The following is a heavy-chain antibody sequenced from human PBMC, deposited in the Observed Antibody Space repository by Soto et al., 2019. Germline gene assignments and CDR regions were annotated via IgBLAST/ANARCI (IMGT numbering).Heavy chain of an antibody. V-gene: IGHV3-23*01. CDR1: GFTFSSYA. Sequence: EVQLLESGGGLVQPGGSLRLSCAASGFTFSSYAMSWVRQAPGKGLEWVSAISGSGGSTYYADSAKGRFTISRDNSKNTLYLQMNSLRAEDTAVYYCAKTPDYDFWSATWDYWGQGTLVTVSS. D-gene: IGHD3-3*01. CDR2: ISGSGGST. J-gene: IGHJ4*02. CDR3: AKTPDYDFWSATWDY.